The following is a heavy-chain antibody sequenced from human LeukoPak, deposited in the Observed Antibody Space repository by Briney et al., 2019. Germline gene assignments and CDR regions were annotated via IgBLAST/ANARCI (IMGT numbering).Heavy chain of an antibody. Sequence: GGSLRLSCAASGFTFNTYAMSWVRQAPGKGLEWVSSITPTGGTTYYADSVKGRFTISRDNSKETLYLQMNSLRAEDTAVYYCAKWTSARGSTFDYWGQGTLVTVSS. V-gene: IGHV3-23*01. D-gene: IGHD3/OR15-3a*01. J-gene: IGHJ4*02. CDR2: ITPTGGTT. CDR1: GFTFNTYA. CDR3: AKWTSARGSTFDY.